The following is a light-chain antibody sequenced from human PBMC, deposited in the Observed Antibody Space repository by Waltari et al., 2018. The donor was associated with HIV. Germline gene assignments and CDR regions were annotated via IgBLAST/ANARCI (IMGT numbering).Light chain of an antibody. J-gene: IGLJ1*01. V-gene: IGLV2-14*01. CDR1: SSDVGGYNY. Sequence: QSALTQPASVSGSPGQSITISCTGTSSDVGGYNYVSWYQQHPGKAPKLMIYEVSTRPSGVSNRCSGSKSGNTASLTISGLQAEDEADYYCSSYTSSSRVFGTGTKVTVL. CDR3: SSYTSSSRV. CDR2: EVS.